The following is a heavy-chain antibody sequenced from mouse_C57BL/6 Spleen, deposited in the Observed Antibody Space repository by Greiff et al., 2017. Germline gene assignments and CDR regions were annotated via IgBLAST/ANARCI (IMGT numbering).Heavy chain of an antibody. CDR1: GYAFTNYL. J-gene: IGHJ2*01. CDR3: ARSNNWVYYFDY. CDR2: INPGSGGT. V-gene: IGHV1-54*01. Sequence: QVQLKESGAELVRPGTSVKVSCKASGYAFTNYLIEWVKQRPGQGLEWIGVINPGSGGTNYNEKFKGKATLTADKSSSTAYMQLSSLTSEDSAVYFCARSNNWVYYFDYWGQGTTLTVSS. D-gene: IGHD4-1*02.